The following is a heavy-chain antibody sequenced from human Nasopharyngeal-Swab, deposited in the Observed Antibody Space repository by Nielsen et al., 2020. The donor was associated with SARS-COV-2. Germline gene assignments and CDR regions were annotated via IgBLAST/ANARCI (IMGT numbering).Heavy chain of an antibody. V-gene: IGHV6-1*01. J-gene: IGHJ6*02. CDR3: AREVSIVVVPADYYGMDV. Sequence: SETLSLTCAISGDSVSSNSAAWNWIRQSPSRGLEWLGGTYYRSKWYNDYAVSVKSRITINPDTSKNQFSLQLNSVTPEDTAVYYCAREVSIVVVPADYYGMDVWGQGTTVTVSS. D-gene: IGHD2-2*01. CDR2: TYYRSKWYN. CDR1: GDSVSSNSAA.